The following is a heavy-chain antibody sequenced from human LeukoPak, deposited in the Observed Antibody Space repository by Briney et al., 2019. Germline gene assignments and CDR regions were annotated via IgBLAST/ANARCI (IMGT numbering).Heavy chain of an antibody. J-gene: IGHJ4*02. CDR3: ARAGGYDYADY. D-gene: IGHD5-12*01. CDR2: INPNSGGT. Sequence: ASVKVSCRASGYTFTGYYMHWVRQALGRGLEWMGWINPNSGGTNYAQKFQGRVTVTRDTSISTAYMELSRLRSDDTAVYYCARAGGYDYADYWGQGTLVTVSS. V-gene: IGHV1-2*02. CDR1: GYTFTGYY.